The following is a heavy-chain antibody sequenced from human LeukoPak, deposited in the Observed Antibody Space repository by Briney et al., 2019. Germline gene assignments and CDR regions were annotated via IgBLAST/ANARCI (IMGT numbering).Heavy chain of an antibody. Sequence: SETLSLTCAVYGGSFSGYYWSWIRQPPGKGLEWIGEINHSGSTNYNPSLKSRVTISVDTSKNQFSLKLSSVTAADTAVYCCARGAGYSSSWRPLGDWFDPWGQGTLVTVSS. CDR3: ARGAGYSSSWRPLGDWFDP. CDR2: INHSGST. J-gene: IGHJ5*02. CDR1: GGSFSGYY. D-gene: IGHD6-13*01. V-gene: IGHV4-34*01.